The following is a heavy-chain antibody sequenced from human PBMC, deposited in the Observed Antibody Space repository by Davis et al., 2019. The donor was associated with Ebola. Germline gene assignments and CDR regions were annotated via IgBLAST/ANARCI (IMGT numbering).Heavy chain of an antibody. CDR2: IYYTGST. J-gene: IGHJ5*02. CDR1: GGSISSHY. Sequence: PSETLSLTCTVSGGSISSHYWSWIRQPPGKGLEWIAYIYYTGSTIYNPSLKSRVTTSVDMSKNQLSRKLSSVTAADTAMYYCAKYSGSSGRWFDPWGQGTLVTVSS. CDR3: AKYSGSSGRWFDP. D-gene: IGHD6-6*01. V-gene: IGHV4-59*11.